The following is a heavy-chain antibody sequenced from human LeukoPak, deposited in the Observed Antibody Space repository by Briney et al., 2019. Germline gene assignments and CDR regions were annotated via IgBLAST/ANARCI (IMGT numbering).Heavy chain of an antibody. CDR2: IDYSGST. D-gene: IGHD3-10*01. V-gene: IGHV4-59*01. Sequence: NASETLSLTCTVSGASISSYYWSWIRQPPGKGLEWIGYIDYSGSTNYTPSLKSRVTISVDTSKNQFSLKLSSVTAADTALYYCARDHFGSLGSWGQGILVTVSS. CDR1: GASISSYY. CDR3: ARDHFGSLGS. J-gene: IGHJ4*02.